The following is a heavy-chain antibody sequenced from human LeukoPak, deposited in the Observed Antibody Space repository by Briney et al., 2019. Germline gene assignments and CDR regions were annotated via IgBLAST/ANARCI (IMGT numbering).Heavy chain of an antibody. CDR2: IRYDGSNK. J-gene: IGHJ5*02. CDR1: GFTFSSYG. D-gene: IGHD3-22*01. V-gene: IGHV3-30*02. Sequence: GGSLRLSCAASGFTFSSYGMHWVRQAPGKGLEWVAFIRYDGSNKYYADSVKGRFTISRDNSKNTLYLQMNSLRAEDTAVYYCARARYYYDSSGPDGWFDPWGQGTLVTVSS. CDR3: ARARYYYDSSGPDGWFDP.